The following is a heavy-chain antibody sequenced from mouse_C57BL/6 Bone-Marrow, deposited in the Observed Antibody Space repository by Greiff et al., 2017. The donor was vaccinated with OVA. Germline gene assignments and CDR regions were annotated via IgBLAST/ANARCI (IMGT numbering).Heavy chain of an antibody. Sequence: EVMLVESGAGLVKPGGSLKLSCAASGFTFSSYAMSWVRQTPEKRLEWVAYISSGGDYIYYADTVKGRFTISRDNARNTLYLQMSSLKSEDTAMYYCTRDYGSSYVGYFDVWGTGTTVTVSS. CDR1: GFTFSSYA. CDR3: TRDYGSSYVGYFDV. D-gene: IGHD1-1*01. J-gene: IGHJ1*03. V-gene: IGHV5-9-1*02. CDR2: ISSGGDYI.